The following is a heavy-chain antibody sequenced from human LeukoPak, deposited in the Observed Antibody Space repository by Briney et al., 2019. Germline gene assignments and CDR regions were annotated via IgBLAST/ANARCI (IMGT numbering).Heavy chain of an antibody. V-gene: IGHV4-34*01. J-gene: IGHJ6*03. Sequence: PSETLSITCAVYGGSFSGYYWSWIRQPPGKGLEWIGEINHSGSTNYNPSFKSRVTISVDTSKNQFSLKLSSVTAADTAVYYCARLGLRYFDYYMDVWGKGTTVTISS. CDR2: INHSGST. CDR3: ARLGLRYFDYYMDV. D-gene: IGHD3-9*01. CDR1: GGSFSGYY.